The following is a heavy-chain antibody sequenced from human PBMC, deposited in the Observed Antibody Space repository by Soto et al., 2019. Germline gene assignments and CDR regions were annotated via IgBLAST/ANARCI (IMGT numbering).Heavy chain of an antibody. V-gene: IGHV4-34*01. CDR2: INHSGST. J-gene: IGHJ4*02. CDR1: GGSFSGYY. CDR3: ARGRRQLGYSHFDY. D-gene: IGHD6-6*01. Sequence: SETLSLTCAVYGGSFSGYYWSWIRQPPGKGLEWIGEINHSGSTNYNPSLKSRVTISVDTSKNQFSLKLSSVTAADTAVYYCARGRRQLGYSHFDYWGQGTLVTVSS.